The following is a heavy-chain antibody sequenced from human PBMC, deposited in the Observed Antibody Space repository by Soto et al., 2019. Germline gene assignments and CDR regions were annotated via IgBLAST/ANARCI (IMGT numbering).Heavy chain of an antibody. Sequence: ASVKVSCKASGYTFTSYGISWVRQAPGQGLEWMGWICAYNANTNYAQKLQGRVTMTTDTSTSTSYMELRSLRSDDTAVYFCARDRLGATGDYWGQGTLVTVSS. V-gene: IGHV1-18*01. D-gene: IGHD1-26*01. CDR3: ARDRLGATGDY. CDR2: ICAYNANT. J-gene: IGHJ4*02. CDR1: GYTFTSYG.